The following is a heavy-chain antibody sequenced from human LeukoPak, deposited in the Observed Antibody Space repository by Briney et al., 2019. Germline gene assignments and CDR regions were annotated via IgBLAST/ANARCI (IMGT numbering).Heavy chain of an antibody. Sequence: GESLKVSCKGSGYSFSSYWIGWVRQMPGKGLEWMGIIYPGDSDTRYSPSFQGQVTISADKSISTAYLQWSSLKASDTAMYYCARHEGAAAGPFDYWGQGTLVTVSS. D-gene: IGHD6-13*01. CDR2: IYPGDSDT. CDR1: GYSFSSYW. J-gene: IGHJ4*02. CDR3: ARHEGAAAGPFDY. V-gene: IGHV5-51*01.